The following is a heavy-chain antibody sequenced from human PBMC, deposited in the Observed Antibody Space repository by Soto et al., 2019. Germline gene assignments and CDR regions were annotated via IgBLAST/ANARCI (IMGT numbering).Heavy chain of an antibody. Sequence: QVRLQESGPGLVKPSETLSLTCTVAGGSTKFFYWNWIRQPPGKGLEWIGYIYYSGSTNYNPSLKSRVTISIDTSKNQISLTLTSVTAADTAVYYCARSPDYGDFDTDAFDIWGPGAMVTVS. D-gene: IGHD4-17*01. CDR2: IYYSGST. J-gene: IGHJ3*02. V-gene: IGHV4-59*01. CDR3: ARSPDYGDFDTDAFDI. CDR1: GGSTKFFY.